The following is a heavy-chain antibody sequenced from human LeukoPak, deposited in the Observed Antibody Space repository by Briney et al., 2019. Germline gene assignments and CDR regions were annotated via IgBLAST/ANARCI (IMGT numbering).Heavy chain of an antibody. CDR2: TNPNSGGK. J-gene: IGHJ4*02. CDR1: GYTFTGYY. Sequence: EASVKVSCKASGYTFTGYYMHWVRQAPGQGLEWMGWTNPNSGGKNYAQKFQGRVTMTRDTSISTAYMEQSRLRSDDTAVYYCARGGELRYYDFWSGYYFFDYWGQGTLVTVSS. CDR3: ARGGELRYYDFWSGYYFFDY. V-gene: IGHV1-2*02. D-gene: IGHD3-3*01.